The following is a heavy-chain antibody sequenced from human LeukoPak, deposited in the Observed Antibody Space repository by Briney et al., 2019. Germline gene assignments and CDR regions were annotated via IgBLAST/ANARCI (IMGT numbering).Heavy chain of an antibody. D-gene: IGHD3-3*01. CDR2: IYYSGST. CDR1: GGSISSSSYY. V-gene: IGHV4-39*01. CDR3: ASYYYDFWSGSEPLDY. Sequence: SETLSLTCTVSGGSISSSSYYWGWIRQPPGKGLEWIGSIYYSGSTYYNPSLKSRVTISVDTSKNQFSLKLSSVTAADTAVYYCASYYYDFWSGSEPLDYWGQGTLVTVSS. J-gene: IGHJ4*02.